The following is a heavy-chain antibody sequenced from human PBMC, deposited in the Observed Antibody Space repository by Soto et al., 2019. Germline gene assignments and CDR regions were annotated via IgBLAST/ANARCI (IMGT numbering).Heavy chain of an antibody. CDR1: GGSISSNNYY. CDR3: ARHRLLTPPVY. V-gene: IGHV4-39*01. Sequence: QLQLQESGPGLVKPSETLSLTCTVSGGSISSNNYYWGWIRQPPRKGLEWIGSIYYSGTTYYNPSLKNRHTTSVDTSKNQFSLKLSSVTAADTAVYYCARHRLLTPPVYWGPGTLVTVSS. J-gene: IGHJ4*02. CDR2: IYYSGTT. D-gene: IGHD1-26*01.